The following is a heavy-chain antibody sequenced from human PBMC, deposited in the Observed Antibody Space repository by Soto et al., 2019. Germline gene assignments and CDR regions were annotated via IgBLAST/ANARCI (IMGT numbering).Heavy chain of an antibody. V-gene: IGHV5-10-1*01. J-gene: IGHJ4*02. D-gene: IGHD2-15*01. CDR2: IDPDDSYT. CDR3: ARLPPPTYCSGSTCSGY. CDR1: GYSFTNYW. Sequence: GESLKISCKGSGYSFTNYWIHWVRQMPGKGLEWMGRIDPDDSYTNYSPSFQGHVTISVDKSISTAYLQWSSLQASDTAIYYCARLPPPTYCSGSTCSGYWGQGTLVTVLL.